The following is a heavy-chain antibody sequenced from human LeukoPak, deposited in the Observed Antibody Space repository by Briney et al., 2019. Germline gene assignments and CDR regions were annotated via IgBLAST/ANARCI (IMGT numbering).Heavy chain of an antibody. J-gene: IGHJ6*02. CDR2: INPNSGGT. Sequence: GASVKVSCKASGYTFTGYYMHWVRQAPGQGLEWMGWINPNSGGTNYAQKFQGRVTMTRDTSISTAYMELSSLRSEDTAVYYCARGGQQLVRDYYYYGMDVWGQGTTVTVSS. CDR1: GYTFTGYY. D-gene: IGHD6-13*01. V-gene: IGHV1-2*02. CDR3: ARGGQQLVRDYYYYGMDV.